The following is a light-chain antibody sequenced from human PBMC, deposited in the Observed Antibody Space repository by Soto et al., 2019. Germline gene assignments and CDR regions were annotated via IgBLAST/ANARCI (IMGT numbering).Light chain of an antibody. CDR3: QSYDSTLSARDV. CDR2: GNN. CDR1: SSNIGADYD. V-gene: IGLV1-40*01. Sequence: QAVLTQPPSVSGAPGQRVTISCSGSSSNIGADYDVHWYQQRPGTAPKLLIFGNNNRPSGVPDRFSGSKSGTSASLAITGLQADDEGDYYCQSYDSTLSARDVFGTGTQLTVL. J-gene: IGLJ1*01.